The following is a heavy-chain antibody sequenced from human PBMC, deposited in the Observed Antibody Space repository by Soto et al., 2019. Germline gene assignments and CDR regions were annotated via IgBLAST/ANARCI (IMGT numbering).Heavy chain of an antibody. CDR1: GYTFTSYA. CDR3: ARDPYSGSHSHYFDY. V-gene: IGHV1-3*01. Sequence: ASVNVSFKASGYTFTSYAMHWVRQAPGQRLEWMGWINGGNGNTEYSQKFQGRVTITRDTSASTAYMELSSLRSEDTAVYYCARDPYSGSHSHYFDYWGQGTLVTVSS. CDR2: INGGNGNT. J-gene: IGHJ4*02. D-gene: IGHD1-26*01.